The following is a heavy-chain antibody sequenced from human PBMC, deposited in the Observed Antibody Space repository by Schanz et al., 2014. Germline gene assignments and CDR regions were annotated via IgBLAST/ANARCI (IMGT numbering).Heavy chain of an antibody. V-gene: IGHV3-23*04. CDR1: GFTFNSYA. J-gene: IGHJ6*02. CDR3: AKGMGYCSGGTCYDYYYYGLDV. Sequence: VQLVESGGGVVQFGRSLRLSCAASGFTFNSYAMTWVRQAPGKGLEWVSSISHSGGSKYYADSVKGRFTISRDNSENTLYLQMNSLSADDTAVCYCAKGMGYCSGGTCYDYYYYGLDVWGQGTTVTVSS. D-gene: IGHD2-15*01. CDR2: ISHSGGSK.